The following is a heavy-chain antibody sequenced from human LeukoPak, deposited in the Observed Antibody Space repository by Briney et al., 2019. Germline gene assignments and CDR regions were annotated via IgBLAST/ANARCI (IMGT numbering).Heavy chain of an antibody. Sequence: PGGSLRLSCAASGFTFSSYSMNWVRQAPGKGLEWVSSISSSSSYIYYADSVKGRFTISRDNAKNSLYLQMNSLRAEDTAVYYCARYKVGATYYLDYWGQGTLVTVSS. J-gene: IGHJ4*02. D-gene: IGHD1-26*01. V-gene: IGHV3-21*01. CDR3: ARYKVGATYYLDY. CDR2: ISSSSSYI. CDR1: GFTFSSYS.